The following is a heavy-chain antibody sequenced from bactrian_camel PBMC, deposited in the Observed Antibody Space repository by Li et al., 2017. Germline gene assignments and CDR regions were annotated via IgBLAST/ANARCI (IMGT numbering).Heavy chain of an antibody. J-gene: IGHJ4*01. V-gene: IGHV3S40*01. Sequence: VQLVESGGGLVQPGGSLRLSCTASGFTFQNYDMTWVRQAPGKGLEWVSGVDNSGRSTYYADSVKGRFTISQAYGKTTVSLQMNDLKPEDAATYYCATKSGSLWRNYELSSSIYNYWGQGTQVTVS. D-gene: IGHD1*01. CDR3: ATKSGSLWRNYELSSSIYNY. CDR2: VDNSGRST. CDR1: GFTFQNYD.